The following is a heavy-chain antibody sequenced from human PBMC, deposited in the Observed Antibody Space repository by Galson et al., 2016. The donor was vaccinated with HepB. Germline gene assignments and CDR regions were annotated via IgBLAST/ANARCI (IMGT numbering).Heavy chain of an antibody. CDR2: IGTAGDT. D-gene: IGHD1-14*01. Sequence: SLRLSCAASGFTFSRYDMHWVRRVTGKGLEWVSAIGTAGDTYYPGSVKGRFTISRENAKNSLYLQMNSLRDEDTAVYYCARDGGGTGGYYYYAMDVWGQGTTVTVYS. CDR1: GFTFSRYD. CDR3: ARDGGGTGGYYYYAMDV. J-gene: IGHJ6*02. V-gene: IGHV3-13*01.